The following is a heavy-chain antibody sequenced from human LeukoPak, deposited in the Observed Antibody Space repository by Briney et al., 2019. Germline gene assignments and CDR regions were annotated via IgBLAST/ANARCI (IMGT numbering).Heavy chain of an antibody. Sequence: GGSLRLSCAASGFTFDGYAMHWVRQAPGKGLEWVSLISGDGGSTYYADSVKGRFTISRDNSKNSLYLQMNSLRTEDTALYYCAKESGLPPKDPVVIDYWGQGTLVTVSS. J-gene: IGHJ4*02. D-gene: IGHD2-21*01. CDR3: AKESGLPPKDPVVIDY. CDR1: GFTFDGYA. V-gene: IGHV3-43*02. CDR2: ISGDGGST.